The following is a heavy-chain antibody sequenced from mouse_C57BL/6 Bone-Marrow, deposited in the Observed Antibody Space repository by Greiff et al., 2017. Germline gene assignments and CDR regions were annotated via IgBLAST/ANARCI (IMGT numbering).Heavy chain of an antibody. CDR3: AREGYYDYDEVAY. CDR2: IDPETGGT. J-gene: IGHJ3*01. Sequence: VQLQQSGAELVRPGASVTLSCKASGYTFTDYEMHWVKQTPVHGLEWIGAIDPETGGTAYNQKFKGKSTLTVDKSSSTAYMQLSSLTSEDSAVYYCAREGYYDYDEVAYWGQGTLVTVSA. V-gene: IGHV1-15*01. CDR1: GYTFTDYE. D-gene: IGHD2-4*01.